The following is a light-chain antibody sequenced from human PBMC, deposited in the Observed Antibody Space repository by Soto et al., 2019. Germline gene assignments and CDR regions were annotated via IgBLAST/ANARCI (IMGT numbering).Light chain of an antibody. Sequence: QSALTQPASVSGSPGQAITISCTGTSRDVGGYNYVSWYQQHPGKVPKLMIYDLSNRPSGVSNRFSGSKSGNTASLTVSGLQAEDEADYYCSSFTSSNTVLFGGGTKLTVL. CDR1: SRDVGGYNY. V-gene: IGLV2-14*01. CDR3: SSFTSSNTVL. J-gene: IGLJ2*01. CDR2: DLS.